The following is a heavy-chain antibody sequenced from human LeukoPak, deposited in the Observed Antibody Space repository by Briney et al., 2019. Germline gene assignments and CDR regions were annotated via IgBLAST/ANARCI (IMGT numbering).Heavy chain of an antibody. J-gene: IGHJ4*02. Sequence: PSETLSLTCTVSVRPVTDHYWSWIRQSPGKGLEWIGYIYYTGTSYNPSLKSRVTISADTSKNQFSLKLISVTAADTAVYYCASRKLGNDYWGQGTLVTVSS. D-gene: IGHD7-27*01. CDR2: IYYTGT. V-gene: IGHV4-59*02. CDR3: ASRKLGNDY. CDR1: VRPVTDHY.